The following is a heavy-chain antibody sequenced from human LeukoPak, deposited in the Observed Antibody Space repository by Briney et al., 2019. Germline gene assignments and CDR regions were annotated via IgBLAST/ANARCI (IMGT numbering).Heavy chain of an antibody. V-gene: IGHV4-30-4*08. CDR1: GGSISSGDYY. CDR3: ARLAVGIDY. CDR2: IYYSGST. D-gene: IGHD6-19*01. J-gene: IGHJ4*02. Sequence: TSQTLSLTCTLSGGSISSGDYYWSWIRQPPGKRLEWIGYIYYSGSTYYNPSLKSRVTISVDTSKNQFSLKLSSVTAADTAVYYCARLAVGIDYWGQGTLVTVSS.